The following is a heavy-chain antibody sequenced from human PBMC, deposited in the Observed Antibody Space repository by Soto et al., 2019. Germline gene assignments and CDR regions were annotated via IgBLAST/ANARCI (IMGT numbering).Heavy chain of an antibody. J-gene: IGHJ4*02. D-gene: IGHD3-10*01. CDR2: ISGSGGRT. CDR1: GFTFSTYA. Sequence: EVQLLESGGVLVQPGGSLRLSCAASGFTFSTYAMTWVRQAPGKGLEWVSSISGSGGRTYYADSVKGRFTISRDNSRNTLYLQTNSLRAADTAVYYCAKAGDYHGSEGYFPLDYGGQGTLVPVSS. V-gene: IGHV3-23*01. CDR3: AKAGDYHGSEGYFPLDY.